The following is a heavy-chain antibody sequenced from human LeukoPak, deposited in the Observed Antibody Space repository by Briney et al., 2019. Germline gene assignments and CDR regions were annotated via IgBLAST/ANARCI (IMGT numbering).Heavy chain of an antibody. CDR3: AKVTVSNAFDY. CDR1: GFTFSSYG. CDR2: IRYDGSDK. V-gene: IGHV3-30*02. Sequence: GGSLRLSCAASGFTFSSYGMHWVRQAPGKGLQWVTFIRYDGSDKYYADSVKGRFTNSRDNSKKMVYLQMNSLRAEDTAVYYCAKVTVSNAFDYWGQGTLLTVSS. J-gene: IGHJ4*02. D-gene: IGHD2-21*02.